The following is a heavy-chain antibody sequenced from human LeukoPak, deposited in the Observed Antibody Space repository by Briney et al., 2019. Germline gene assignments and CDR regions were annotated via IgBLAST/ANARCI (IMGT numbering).Heavy chain of an antibody. CDR2: IYTSGNT. J-gene: IGHJ6*03. V-gene: IGHV4-4*07. Sequence: SETLSLTCTVSGGSISSYYWNWIRQPAGKGLEWIGRIYTSGNTNYNPSLKSRVTISVDTSKNQFSLKLSSVTAADTAVYYCARQYDSSGSRYYYYYMDVWGKGTTVTISS. CDR1: GGSISSYY. CDR3: ARQYDSSGSRYYYYYMDV. D-gene: IGHD3-22*01.